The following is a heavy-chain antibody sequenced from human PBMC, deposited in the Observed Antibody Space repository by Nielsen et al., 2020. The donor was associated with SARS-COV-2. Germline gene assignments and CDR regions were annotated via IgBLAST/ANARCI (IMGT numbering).Heavy chain of an antibody. D-gene: IGHD1-7*01. J-gene: IGHJ3*02. CDR3: AKERGIIGTKDAFDI. V-gene: IGHV3-9*01. CDR1: GFTFDDYG. CDR2: INWNSGSI. Sequence: GGSLRLSCAASGFTFDDYGMHWVRQVPGKGLEWVSGINWNSGSIGYADSVEGRFTISRDNAKNSLYLQINSLRAEDTALYYCAKERGIIGTKDAFDIWGRGTMVIVSS.